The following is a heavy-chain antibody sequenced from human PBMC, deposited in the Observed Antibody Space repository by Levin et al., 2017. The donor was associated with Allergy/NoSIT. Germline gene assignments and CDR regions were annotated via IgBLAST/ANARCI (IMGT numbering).Heavy chain of an antibody. Sequence: GESLKISCAASGFTFSSYNMYWVRQATGNGLEWVSGIGTAGDTYYTGSVKGRFTISRENAKNSLYLQMDSLRDGDTAVYYCARGLAVTGTVTFDIWGQGTMVTVSS. CDR1: GFTFSSYN. V-gene: IGHV3-13*04. J-gene: IGHJ3*02. D-gene: IGHD6-13*01. CDR2: IGTAGDT. CDR3: ARGLAVTGTVTFDI.